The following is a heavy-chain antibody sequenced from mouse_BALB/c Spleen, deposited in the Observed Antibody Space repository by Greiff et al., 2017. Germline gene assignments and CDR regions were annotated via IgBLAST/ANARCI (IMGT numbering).Heavy chain of an antibody. CDR2: ISSGSSTI. D-gene: IGHD2-12*01. Sequence: EVKLMESGGGLVQPGGSRKLSCAASGFTFSSFGMHWVRQAPEKGLEWVAYISSGSSTIYYADTVKGRCTISRDKAKNTLFLQMNSLRSEDTAMYDCARASYDEGGAMDYWGQGTSVTVSS. CDR3: ARASYDEGGAMDY. J-gene: IGHJ4*01. CDR1: GFTFSSFG. V-gene: IGHV5-17*02.